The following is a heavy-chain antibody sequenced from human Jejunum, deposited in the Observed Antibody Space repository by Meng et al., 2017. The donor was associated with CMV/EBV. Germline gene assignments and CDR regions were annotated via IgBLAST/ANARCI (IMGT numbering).Heavy chain of an antibody. CDR3: ARGATTSIQPWPARWFPGDN. J-gene: IGHJ4*02. V-gene: IGHV1-46*01. CDR2: IDPNDGSR. D-gene: IGHD5-18*01. CDR1: YY. Sequence: YYINWVRQAPEQGLEWMGVIDPNDGSRSYAEKFQGRVTMTGDTATNTVYMELSSLLSEDTAVYYCARGATTSIQPWPARWFPGDNWGQGTLVTVSS.